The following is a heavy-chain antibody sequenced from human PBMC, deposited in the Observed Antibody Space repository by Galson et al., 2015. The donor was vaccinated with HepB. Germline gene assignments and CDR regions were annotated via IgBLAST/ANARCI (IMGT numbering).Heavy chain of an antibody. Sequence: SETLSLTCAVYSGSFSGYFWTWIRQPPGKGLEWVGEINHSGSTNYNPSLKSRVTISLDTSKNQFSLKLSSVTAADTAVYYCARGARTGRHDYWGQGTLVTVSS. J-gene: IGHJ4*02. D-gene: IGHD6-6*01. CDR3: ARGARTGRHDY. CDR2: INHSGST. CDR1: SGSFSGYF. V-gene: IGHV4-34*01.